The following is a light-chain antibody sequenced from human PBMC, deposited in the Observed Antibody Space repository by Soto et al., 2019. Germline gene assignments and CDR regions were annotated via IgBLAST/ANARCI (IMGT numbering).Light chain of an antibody. CDR3: QSYDSSVFSGV. CDR2: EDN. J-gene: IGLJ3*02. Sequence: NFMLTQPHSVSESPGKTVTISCTRSSGSIASNYVQWYQQRPGSSPTTVIYEDNQRPSGVPDRFSGSIDSSSNSASLTISGLKTEDEADYYCQSYDSSVFSGVFGGGTKLTVL. V-gene: IGLV6-57*01. CDR1: SGSIASNY.